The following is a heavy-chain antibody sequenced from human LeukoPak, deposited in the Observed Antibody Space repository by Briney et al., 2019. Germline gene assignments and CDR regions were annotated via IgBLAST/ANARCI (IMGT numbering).Heavy chain of an antibody. V-gene: IGHV1-8*03. CDR1: GYTFTSYD. CDR3: ARVAHSSSSGYYYMDV. CDR2: MNPNSGNT. D-gene: IGHD6-6*01. Sequence: GASVKVSCKASGYTFTSYDINWVRQATGQGLEWMGWMNPNSGNTGYAQKFQGRVTITRNTSISTAYMELSSLRSEDTAVYYCARVAHSSSSGYYYMDVWGKGTTATVSS. J-gene: IGHJ6*03.